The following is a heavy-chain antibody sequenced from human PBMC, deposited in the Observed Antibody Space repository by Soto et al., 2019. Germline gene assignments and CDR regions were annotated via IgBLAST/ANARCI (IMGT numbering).Heavy chain of an antibody. CDR1: AYAITTDG. D-gene: IGHD5-18*01. Sequence: ASLKRDCKAAAYAITTDGGSWVSQTTGQGLEWMGWISGYNGQTNYAQKFRGRVSISTDTSTSTAYMELRSLRSDDTAMYYCARDGRKQLWVEGLIAMDVWGQGTTVTVSS. V-gene: IGHV1-18*01. J-gene: IGHJ6*02. CDR3: ARDGRKQLWVEGLIAMDV. CDR2: ISGYNGQT.